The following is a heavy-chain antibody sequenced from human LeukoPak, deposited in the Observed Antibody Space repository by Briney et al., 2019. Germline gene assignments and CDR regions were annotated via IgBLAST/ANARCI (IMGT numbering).Heavy chain of an antibody. Sequence: GGSLRLSSAVSGLTFSTYAMSWVRQAPGRGLEWVSSISGNGATTYYADSVKGRFTISRDNSKNTAFLQMNGLRAEDTAVYFAVANMYNYMDVWGKGTTVTVSS. CDR1: GLTFSTYA. D-gene: IGHD2-2*01. J-gene: IGHJ6*03. CDR2: ISGNGATT. CDR3: VANMYNYMDV. V-gene: IGHV3-23*01.